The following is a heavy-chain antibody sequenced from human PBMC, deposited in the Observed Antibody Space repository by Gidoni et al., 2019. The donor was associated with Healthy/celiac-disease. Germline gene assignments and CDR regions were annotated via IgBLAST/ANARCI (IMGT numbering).Heavy chain of an antibody. V-gene: IGHV3-48*03. J-gene: IGHJ4*02. CDR1: GFTFSSYE. CDR2: ISSSGSTI. CDR3: ASLRYCTNGVCSDY. D-gene: IGHD2-8*01. Sequence: EVQLVESGGGLVQPGGSLSLSCAASGFTFSSYEMNWVRQAPGKGRGWVSYISSSGSTIYYADSVKGRFTISRDNAKNSLYLQMNSLRAEDTAVYYCASLRYCTNGVCSDYWGQGTLVTVSS.